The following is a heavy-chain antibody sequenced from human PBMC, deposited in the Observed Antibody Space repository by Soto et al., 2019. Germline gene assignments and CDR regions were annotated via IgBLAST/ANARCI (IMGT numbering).Heavy chain of an antibody. D-gene: IGHD6-6*01. CDR2: ISGSGGST. CDR3: AKGLKYSSSRFVDY. V-gene: IGHV3-23*01. Sequence: GGSLSLSCAASGFTFSSYAMSWVRQAPGKGLEWVSAISGSGGSTYYADSVKGRFTISRDNSKNTLYLQMNSLRAEDTAVYYCAKGLKYSSSRFVDYWGQGTLVTVSS. J-gene: IGHJ4*02. CDR1: GFTFSSYA.